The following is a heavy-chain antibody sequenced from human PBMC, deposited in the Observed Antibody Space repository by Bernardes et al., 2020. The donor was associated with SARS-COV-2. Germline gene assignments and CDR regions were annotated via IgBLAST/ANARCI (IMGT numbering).Heavy chain of an antibody. CDR3: SRPGVTMIRGPPRRLSYGMDV. D-gene: IGHD3-10*01. Sequence: SEPLSLTCTVSGGSISGSNYGWGWLRQPPGKGLEWIGTFYYSGNTYYNPSLKSRVTMSVDTYKNQFSLELRSVTAADTAVYYCSRPGVTMIRGPPRRLSYGMDVWGQGTTVTVSS. CDR2: FYYSGNT. V-gene: IGHV4-39*01. CDR1: GGSISGSNYG. J-gene: IGHJ6*02.